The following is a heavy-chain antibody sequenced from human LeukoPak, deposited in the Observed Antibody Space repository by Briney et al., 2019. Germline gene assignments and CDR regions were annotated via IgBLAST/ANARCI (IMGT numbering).Heavy chain of an antibody. J-gene: IGHJ4*02. Sequence: GGSLRLCCAASGFTFSNYAVSWVRHAPGKGLERVSAISGSGGSTYYADSVKGRFTISRDNSKNTLYLQMNSLRAEDTAVYYCAIGPYYDSSGFLDYWGQGTLVTVSS. CDR3: AIGPYYDSSGFLDY. D-gene: IGHD3-22*01. CDR1: GFTFSNYA. CDR2: ISGSGGST. V-gene: IGHV3-23*01.